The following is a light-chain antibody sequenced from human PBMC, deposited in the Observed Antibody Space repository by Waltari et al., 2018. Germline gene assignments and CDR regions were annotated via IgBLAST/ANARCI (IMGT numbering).Light chain of an antibody. Sequence: SYELTQPPSVSVSPGQTARITCSGETLPKKYAYWYQQKSGQAPVLVIYEDNKRPSGIPVRFSGSISGTMATLTISGAQVEDEADYYCFSTDSSTKGVFGAGTKVTVL. CDR1: TLPKKY. CDR2: EDN. CDR3: FSTDSSTKGV. J-gene: IGLJ1*01. V-gene: IGLV3-10*01.